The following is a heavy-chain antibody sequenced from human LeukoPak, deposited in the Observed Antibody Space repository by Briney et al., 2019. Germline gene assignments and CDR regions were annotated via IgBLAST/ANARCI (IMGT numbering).Heavy chain of an antibody. CDR1: GFTFSSYS. D-gene: IGHD2-2*01. J-gene: IGHJ6*02. V-gene: IGHV3-21*01. Sequence: PGGSLRLSCAASGFTFSSYSMNWVRQAPGKGLEWVSSISSSSSYIYYADSVKGRFTISRDNAKNSLYLQMNSLRAEDTAVYYCARDLGYCSSTSCRIYYYYGMDVWGPGTTVTVSS. CDR3: ARDLGYCSSTSCRIYYYYGMDV. CDR2: ISSSSSYI.